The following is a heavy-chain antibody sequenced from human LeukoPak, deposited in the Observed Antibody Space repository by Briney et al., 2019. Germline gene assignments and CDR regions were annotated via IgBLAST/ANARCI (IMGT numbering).Heavy chain of an antibody. D-gene: IGHD5-18*01. CDR1: GGSFSGYY. V-gene: IGHV4-34*01. J-gene: IGHJ4*02. Sequence: PSETLSLTCAVYGGSFSGYYWSWIRQPPGKGLEWIGEINHSGSTNYNPSLKSRVTISVDTSMNQFSLKMTSVTAADTALYFCARGAAMEFWGQGIVVTVSS. CDR2: INHSGST. CDR3: ARGAAMEF.